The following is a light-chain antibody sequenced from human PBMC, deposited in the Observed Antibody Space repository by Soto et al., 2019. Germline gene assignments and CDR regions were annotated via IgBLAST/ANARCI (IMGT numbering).Light chain of an antibody. Sequence: EIVLTQSTGTLSLSPGERDTLSCRASQSVSSSYLAWYQQKPGQAPRLLIYGASSRSTGIPDRFSGSGSGTDFTLTISSLEPEDFAVYYCQHYGSSPPLTFGQGTRLEIK. J-gene: IGKJ5*01. V-gene: IGKV3-20*01. CDR1: QSVSSSY. CDR3: QHYGSSPPLT. CDR2: GAS.